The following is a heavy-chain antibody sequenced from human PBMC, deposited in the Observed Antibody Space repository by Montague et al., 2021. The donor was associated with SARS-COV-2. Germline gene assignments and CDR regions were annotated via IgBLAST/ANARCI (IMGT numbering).Heavy chain of an antibody. J-gene: IGHJ3*02. D-gene: IGHD3-22*01. CDR2: IYYSGGT. V-gene: IGHV4-59*01. CDR1: GGSISSYY. CDR3: AREVRYYYDSSGPGAFDI. Sequence: SETLSLTCTVSGGSISSYYWSWIRQPPGKGLEWIGYIYYSGGTNYNPSLKSRVTISVDTSKNQFSLKLSSVTAADTAVYYCAREVRYYYDSSGPGAFDIWGQGTMVTVSS.